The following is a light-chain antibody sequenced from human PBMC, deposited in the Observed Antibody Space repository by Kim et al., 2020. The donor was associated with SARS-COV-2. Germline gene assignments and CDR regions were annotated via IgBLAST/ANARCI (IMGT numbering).Light chain of an antibody. CDR1: QTVSSPY. Sequence: WSPGERATLSCRASQTVSSPYLAWYQQKPGQAPRLLISGASSRATGIPDRFSGSVSGTDFTLTISRLEPEDSAVYYCQQYGSSPWTFGQGTKLEI. J-gene: IGKJ1*01. CDR2: GAS. V-gene: IGKV3-20*01. CDR3: QQYGSSPWT.